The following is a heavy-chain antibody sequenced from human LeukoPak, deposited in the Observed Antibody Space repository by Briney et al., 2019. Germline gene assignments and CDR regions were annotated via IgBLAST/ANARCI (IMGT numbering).Heavy chain of an antibody. CDR2: ISVIGGST. Sequence: PGGSLRLSCAASGFTFSSYAMSWVRQAPGKGLEWVSAISVIGGSTYYADSVKGRFTISRDNSKNTLYLQMNSLRAEDTAVYYCAKGGYCSGGSCPLRTHFDYWGQGTLVTVSS. J-gene: IGHJ4*02. CDR3: AKGGYCSGGSCPLRTHFDY. D-gene: IGHD2-15*01. CDR1: GFTFSSYA. V-gene: IGHV3-23*01.